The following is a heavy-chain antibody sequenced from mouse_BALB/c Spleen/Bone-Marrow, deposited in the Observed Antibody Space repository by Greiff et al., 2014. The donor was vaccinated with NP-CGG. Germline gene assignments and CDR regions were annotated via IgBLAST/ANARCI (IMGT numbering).Heavy chain of an antibody. Sequence: LVESGPELVRPGVSVKISCKGSGYTFTDYAMHWVKQSHAKSLGWIGVISTYSGNTNYNQKFKGKATMTVDKSSSTAYMELARLTSEDSAIYYCARYGYGSSYYAMDYWGQGTSVTVSS. CDR3: ARYGYGSSYYAMDY. CDR2: ISTYSGNT. J-gene: IGHJ4*01. V-gene: IGHV1-67*01. D-gene: IGHD1-1*01. CDR1: GYTFTDYA.